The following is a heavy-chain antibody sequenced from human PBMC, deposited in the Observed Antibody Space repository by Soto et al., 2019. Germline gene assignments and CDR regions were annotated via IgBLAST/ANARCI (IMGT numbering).Heavy chain of an antibody. J-gene: IGHJ4*02. Sequence: ASVKVSCEASGYTFTSYGISWVRQAPGQGLEWMGWISAYNGNTNYAQKLQGRVTMTTDTSTSTDYMELRSLRSDDTAVYYCARDRPFSGSYHFDYWGQGTLVNV. V-gene: IGHV1-18*01. CDR1: GYTFTSYG. CDR3: ARDRPFSGSYHFDY. D-gene: IGHD1-26*01. CDR2: ISAYNGNT.